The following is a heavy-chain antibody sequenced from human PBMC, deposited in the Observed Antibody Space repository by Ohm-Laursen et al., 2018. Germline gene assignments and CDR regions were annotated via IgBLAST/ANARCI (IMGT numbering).Heavy chain of an antibody. CDR1: GYTFTGYY. J-gene: IGHJ4*02. CDR3: AKLVATTDNLDY. Sequence: VSSVKVSCKASGYTFTGYYMHWVRQAPGQGLEWMGWINPNSGGTNYAQKFQGRVTMTRDTSISTAYMELSRLRSDDTALYYCAKLVATTDNLDYWGQGTLVTVSS. D-gene: IGHD5-12*01. V-gene: IGHV1-2*02. CDR2: INPNSGGT.